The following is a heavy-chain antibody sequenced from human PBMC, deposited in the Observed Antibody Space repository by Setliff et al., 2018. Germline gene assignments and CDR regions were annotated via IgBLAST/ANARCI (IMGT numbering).Heavy chain of an antibody. D-gene: IGHD6-25*01. CDR3: AKHVLSSGWPNDAFDF. CDR1: GFTFKNYG. Sequence: PGGSLRLSCVASGFTFKNYGMHWVRQAPGKGLEWVAVIWYDGNNKDHADSVKGRFTISRDNSKNTLYLQMDSLRAEDTAVYYCAKHVLSSGWPNDAFDFWGQGTMVTVSS. CDR2: IWYDGNNK. V-gene: IGHV3-33*06. J-gene: IGHJ3*01.